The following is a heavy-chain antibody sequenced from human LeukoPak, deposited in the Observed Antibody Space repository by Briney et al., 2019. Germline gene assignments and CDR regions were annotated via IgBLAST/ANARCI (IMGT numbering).Heavy chain of an antibody. CDR2: MNPNSGNT. J-gene: IGHJ5*02. D-gene: IGHD2-2*01. Sequence: ASVKVSCKASGGTFSSYAISWVRQAPGQGLEWMGWMNPNSGNTGYAQKFQGRVTMTRNTSISTAYMELSSLRSEDTAVYYCARLSSTSCSWGQGTLVTVSS. V-gene: IGHV1-8*02. CDR3: ARLSSTSCS. CDR1: GGTFSSYA.